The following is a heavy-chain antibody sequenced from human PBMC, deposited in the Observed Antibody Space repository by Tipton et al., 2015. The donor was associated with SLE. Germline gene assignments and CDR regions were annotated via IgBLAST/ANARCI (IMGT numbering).Heavy chain of an antibody. CDR2: ISYDGSNK. J-gene: IGHJ3*02. V-gene: IGHV3-30*04. CDR3: AREGVSLEAFDI. Sequence: SLRLSCAASGFTFNAYAMHWVRQAPGKGLEWVAVISYDGSNKYYADSVKGRFTISRDNSKNTLYLQMNSLRAEDTAVYYCAREGVSLEAFDIWGQGTMVTVSS. D-gene: IGHD3-3*01. CDR1: GFTFNAYA.